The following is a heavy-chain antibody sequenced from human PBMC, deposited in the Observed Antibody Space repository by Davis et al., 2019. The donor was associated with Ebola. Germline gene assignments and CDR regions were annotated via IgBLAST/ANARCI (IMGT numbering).Heavy chain of an antibody. D-gene: IGHD3-22*01. CDR1: GGTFSSYT. CDR3: ARASYYYDSSGYYYETFDY. J-gene: IGHJ4*02. CDR2: IIPILGIA. V-gene: IGHV1-69*02. Sequence: AASVKVSCKASGGTFSSYTISWVRQAPGQGLEWMGRIIPILGIANYAQKFQGRVTITADKSTSTAYMELSSLRSEDTAVYYCARASYYYDSSGYYYETFDYWGQGTLVTVSS.